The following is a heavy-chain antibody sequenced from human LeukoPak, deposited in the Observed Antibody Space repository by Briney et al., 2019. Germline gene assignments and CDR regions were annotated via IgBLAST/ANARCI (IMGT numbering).Heavy chain of an antibody. CDR3: TKAFHSNTWCLFDY. V-gene: IGHV3-23*01. J-gene: IGHJ4*02. CDR2: ISDSGGTT. CDR1: EFMFSRYA. Sequence: GGSLRLSCAASEFMFSRYAMSWVRQAPGKGLEWVSTISDSGGTTYYADSVKGRFTISRDNSKNALYLQMNSLRGEDTAVYYCTKAFHSNTWCLFDYWGQGTLVTVSS. D-gene: IGHD6-13*01.